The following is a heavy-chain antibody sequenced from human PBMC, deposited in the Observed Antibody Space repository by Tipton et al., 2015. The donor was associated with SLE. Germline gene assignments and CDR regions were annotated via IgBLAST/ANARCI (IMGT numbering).Heavy chain of an antibody. CDR2: ISSSSSTK. CDR3: ARDPRITSRPHYFDY. D-gene: IGHD3-10*01. V-gene: IGHV3-48*01. CDR1: GFTFSSYS. Sequence: GSLRLSCAASGFTFSSYSMNWVRQAPGKGLEWVSYISSSSSTKYYADSVKGRFTISRDNSKNTLYLQMNSLRAEDTAVYYCARDPRITSRPHYFDYWGQGTLVTVSS. J-gene: IGHJ4*02.